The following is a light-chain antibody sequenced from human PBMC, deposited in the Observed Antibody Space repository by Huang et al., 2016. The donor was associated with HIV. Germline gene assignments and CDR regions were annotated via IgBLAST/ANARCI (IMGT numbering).Light chain of an antibody. J-gene: IGKJ1*01. CDR1: QGITNY. Sequence: DIQLTQSPSSLSASVGDRVTITGRASQGITNYLAWYQQKPGKVPKLLIYAASTLQSGVPSRFSGSGFGTEFTLTISSLQPEDVATYYCQKYDSAPRTFGQGTKVEI. CDR2: AAS. CDR3: QKYDSAPRT. V-gene: IGKV1-27*01.